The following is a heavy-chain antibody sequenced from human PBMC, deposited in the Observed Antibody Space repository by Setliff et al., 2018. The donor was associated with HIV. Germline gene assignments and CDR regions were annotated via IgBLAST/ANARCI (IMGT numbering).Heavy chain of an antibody. CDR1: GFSFNNYY. Sequence: PGGSLRLSCIASGFSFNNYYMTWVRQAPGKGLEWVGNIKSDGTEKNYADSVRGRFTISRDNTKNSLYLQMDSLRAEDTAVYYCAREVYSSSWYEEGYFGYWGQGTLVTVSS. CDR3: AREVYSSSWYEEGYFGY. V-gene: IGHV3-7*01. D-gene: IGHD6-13*01. CDR2: IKSDGTEK. J-gene: IGHJ4*02.